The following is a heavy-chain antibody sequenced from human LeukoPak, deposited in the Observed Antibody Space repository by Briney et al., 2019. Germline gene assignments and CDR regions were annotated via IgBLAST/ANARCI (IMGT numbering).Heavy chain of an antibody. D-gene: IGHD5-12*01. CDR3: ARYPGYAGSPTHFDY. CDR2: ISGSGGST. J-gene: IGHJ4*02. Sequence: GGSLRLSCAASGFTFTSYAMSWVRQAPGKGLEWVSAISGSGGSTYYADSVKGRFTISRDNAKNSLYLQMNSLRAEDTALYYCARYPGYAGSPTHFDYWGQGTLVTVSS. V-gene: IGHV3-23*01. CDR1: GFTFTSYA.